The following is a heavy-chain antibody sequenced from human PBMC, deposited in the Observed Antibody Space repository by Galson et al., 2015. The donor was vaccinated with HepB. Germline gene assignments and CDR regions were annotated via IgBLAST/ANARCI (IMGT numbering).Heavy chain of an antibody. J-gene: IGHJ4*02. CDR1: GFTFSTYS. CDR2: ISSSSSSI. CDR3: ARDRVVGAPIDY. V-gene: IGHV3-21*01. Sequence: LRLSCAASGFTFSTYSMNWVRQAPGKGLEWVSSISSSSSSIYYADSVKGRFTISRDNAKNSLYLQMNSLRAEDTAVYYCARDRVVGAPIDYWGQGTLVTVSS. D-gene: IGHD1-26*01.